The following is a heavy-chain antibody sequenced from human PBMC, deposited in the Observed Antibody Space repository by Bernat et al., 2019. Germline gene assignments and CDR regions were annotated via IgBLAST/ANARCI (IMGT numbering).Heavy chain of an antibody. CDR3: ARDRLLDCSGGSGPIDY. V-gene: IGHV1-18*01. CDR1: GYTFTSYG. J-gene: IGHJ4*02. Sequence: QVQLVQSGAEVKKPGASVKVSCKASGYTFTSYGISWVRQAPGQGLEWMGWISAYNGNTNYAQKLQGRVTMTTDTSTSTAYMELRSLRSDDTAVYYCARDRLLDCSGGSGPIDYWGQGTLVTVSS. D-gene: IGHD2-15*01. CDR2: ISAYNGNT.